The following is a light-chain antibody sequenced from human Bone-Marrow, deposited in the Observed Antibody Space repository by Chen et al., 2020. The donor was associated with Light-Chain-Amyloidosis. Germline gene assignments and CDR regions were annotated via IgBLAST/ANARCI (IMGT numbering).Light chain of an antibody. CDR3: SSYTLTNTLV. J-gene: IGLJ1*01. Sequence: QSALTQPASVSGSPGQSITISCTGTSSDVGGDNHVSWYQQHPDKAPKLMIYEVTNRPSWVPDRFSGPKSDNTASLTISGLQTGDEADYFCSSYTLTNTLVFGSGTRVTVL. CDR2: EVT. V-gene: IGLV2-14*01. CDR1: SSDVGGDNH.